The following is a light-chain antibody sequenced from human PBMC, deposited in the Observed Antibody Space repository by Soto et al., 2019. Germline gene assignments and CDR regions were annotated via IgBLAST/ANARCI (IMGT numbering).Light chain of an antibody. CDR3: QQFNTYPIT. J-gene: IGKJ5*01. CDR1: QDIRGA. CDR2: DVS. V-gene: IGKV1-13*02. Sequence: AIQLTQSPSSLSASVGDRVTITCRASQDIRGALAWYQQKPGKPPKLLIFDVSSLQSGVPSRFSGSGSGTDFTLTISSLQPDDFATYYCQQFNTYPITFGQGTRLEIK.